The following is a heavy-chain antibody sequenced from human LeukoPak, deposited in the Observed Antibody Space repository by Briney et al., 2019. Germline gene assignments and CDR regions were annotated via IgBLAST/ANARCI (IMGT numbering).Heavy chain of an antibody. CDR2: IYSSGGT. D-gene: IGHD1-26*01. J-gene: IGHJ4*02. V-gene: IGHV3-66*01. Sequence: GGSLRLSCAASGFTVSSNYMSWVRQAPGKGLEWVSVIYSSGGTYYADSVKGRFTISRDNSKNTLYLQMNSLRAEDTAVYYCAELGSGSYYVNYWGQGTLVTVSS. CDR3: AELGSGSYYVNY. CDR1: GFTVSSNY.